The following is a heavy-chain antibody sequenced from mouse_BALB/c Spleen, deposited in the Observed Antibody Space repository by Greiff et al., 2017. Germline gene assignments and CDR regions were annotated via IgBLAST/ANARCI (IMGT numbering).Heavy chain of an antibody. CDR2: INPDSSTI. J-gene: IGHJ3*01. Sequence: DVQLQESGGGLVQPGGSLKLSCAASGFDFSRYWMSWVRQAPGKGLEWIGEINPDSSTINYTPSLKDKFIISRDNAKNTLYLQMSKVRSEDTALYYCARPELWGFVFAYWGQGTLVTVSA. CDR1: GFDFSRYW. CDR3: ARPELWGFVFAY. V-gene: IGHV4-1*02. D-gene: IGHD1-1*02.